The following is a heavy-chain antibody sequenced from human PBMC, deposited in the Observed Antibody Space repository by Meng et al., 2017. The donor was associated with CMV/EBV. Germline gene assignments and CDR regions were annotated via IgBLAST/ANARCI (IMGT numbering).Heavy chain of an antibody. Sequence: SGYTFTSYDINWVRQATGQGLEWMGWMNPNSGNTGSPQKFQGRVTMTRNTSISTAYMELSSLRSEDTAVYYCARGRRYSGSPHPLGYWGQGTLVTVSS. V-gene: IGHV1-8*01. CDR3: ARGRRYSGSPHPLGY. CDR2: MNPNSGNT. J-gene: IGHJ4*02. D-gene: IGHD1-26*01. CDR1: GYTFTSYD.